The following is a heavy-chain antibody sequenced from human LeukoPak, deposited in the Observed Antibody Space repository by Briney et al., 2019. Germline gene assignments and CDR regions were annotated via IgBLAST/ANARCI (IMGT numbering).Heavy chain of an antibody. CDR3: ARDLSGGGLDY. CDR2: IHSGGTT. J-gene: IGHJ4*02. CDR1: EFTVSSNY. Sequence: GGSLRLSCAASEFTVSSNYMSWVPQAPGKGLEWVSVIHSGGTTYYANSVKGRFSISRDNSKNTLYLQMGSLRTEDMAVYYCARDLSGGGLDYWGQGTLVTVSS. D-gene: IGHD2-15*01. V-gene: IGHV3-66*01.